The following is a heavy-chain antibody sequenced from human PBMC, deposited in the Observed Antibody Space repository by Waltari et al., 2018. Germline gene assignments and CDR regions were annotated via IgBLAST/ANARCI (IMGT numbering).Heavy chain of an antibody. V-gene: IGHV1-2*06. D-gene: IGHD3-22*01. Sequence: QVQLVQSGAEVKKPGASVKVSCKASGYTFTGYYMPWVRQAPGQGLEWMGRINPNSGGTNYAQKFQGRVTMTRDTSISTAYMELSRLRSDDTAVYYCARDPEYYDSSGYCDYWGQGTLVTVSS. J-gene: IGHJ4*02. CDR2: INPNSGGT. CDR1: GYTFTGYY. CDR3: ARDPEYYDSSGYCDY.